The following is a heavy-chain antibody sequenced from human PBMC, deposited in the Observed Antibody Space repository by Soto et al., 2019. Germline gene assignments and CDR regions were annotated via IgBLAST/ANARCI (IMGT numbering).Heavy chain of an antibody. V-gene: IGHV3-74*01. Sequence: EVQLVESGGGLVQPGGSLRLSCAASGFTFSSYWMHWVRQAPGKGLVWVSRINSDGSSTSYADSVKGRFTISRDNAKNTLYLQMNSLRAEDTAVYYCARGDQSGYSYGSSDYWGQGTLVTVSS. CDR2: INSDGSST. J-gene: IGHJ4*02. D-gene: IGHD5-18*01. CDR3: ARGDQSGYSYGSSDY. CDR1: GFTFSSYW.